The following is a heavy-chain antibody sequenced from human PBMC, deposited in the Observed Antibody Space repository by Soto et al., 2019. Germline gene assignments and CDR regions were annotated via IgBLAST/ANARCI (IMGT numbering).Heavy chain of an antibody. D-gene: IGHD6-13*01. J-gene: IGHJ4*02. V-gene: IGHV3-30-3*01. Sequence: GGSLRLSCAASGFTFSSYAMHWVRQAPGKGLEWVAVISYDGSNKYYADSVKGRFTISRDNSKNTLYLQMNSLRAEDTAVYYCARAKGIAAAGTTYYFDYWGQGTLVTVSS. CDR2: ISYDGSNK. CDR1: GFTFSSYA. CDR3: ARAKGIAAAGTTYYFDY.